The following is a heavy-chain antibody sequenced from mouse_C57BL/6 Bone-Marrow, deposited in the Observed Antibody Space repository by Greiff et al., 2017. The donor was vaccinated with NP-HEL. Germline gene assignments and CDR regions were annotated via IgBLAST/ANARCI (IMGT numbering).Heavy chain of an antibody. CDR1: GYTFTSYW. CDR2: IHPNSGST. J-gene: IGHJ2*01. CDR3: AREGYDYGLDY. D-gene: IGHD2-4*01. Sequence: QVQLQQPGAELVKPGASVKLSCKASGYTFTSYWMHWVKQRPGQGLEWIGMIHPNSGSTNYNEKFKSKATLTVDKSSSTAYMQLSSLTSEDSAVYYCAREGYDYGLDYWGQGTTLTVSS. V-gene: IGHV1-64*01.